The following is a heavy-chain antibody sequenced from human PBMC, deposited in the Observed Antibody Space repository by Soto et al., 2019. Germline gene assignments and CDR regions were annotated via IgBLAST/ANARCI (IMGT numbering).Heavy chain of an antibody. Sequence: GGSLRLSCAASGFTFSSYWMHWVRQAPGKGLVWVSRINGDGSSTDYADSVKGRFTISRDNAKNTLYLQMNSLRAEDTAVYYCAGQYCSSSSCYYDYGMGVWGQGTTVTVSS. J-gene: IGHJ6*02. V-gene: IGHV3-74*01. CDR2: INGDGSST. D-gene: IGHD2-2*01. CDR1: GFTFSSYW. CDR3: AGQYCSSSSCYYDYGMGV.